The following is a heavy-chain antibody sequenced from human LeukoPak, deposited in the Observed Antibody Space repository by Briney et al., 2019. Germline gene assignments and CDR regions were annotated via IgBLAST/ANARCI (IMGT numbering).Heavy chain of an antibody. CDR3: AIHLVGFPEEGWFDP. J-gene: IGHJ5*02. V-gene: IGHV1-69*05. Sequence: GASVKVSCKASGGTFSSYAISWVRQAPGQGLEWMGGINPIFGTANYAQKFQGRVTITTDESTSTAYMVLSSLRSEDTAVYYCAIHLVGFPEEGWFDPWGQGTLVTVSS. D-gene: IGHD2-15*01. CDR1: GGTFSSYA. CDR2: INPIFGTA.